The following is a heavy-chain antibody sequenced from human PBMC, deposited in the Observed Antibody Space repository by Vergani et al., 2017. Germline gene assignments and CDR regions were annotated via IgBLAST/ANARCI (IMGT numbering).Heavy chain of an antibody. J-gene: IGHJ3*02. CDR1: GYTFTSYA. CDR3: ARDSPVGYSYGYYAFYI. V-gene: IGHV7-4-1*02. D-gene: IGHD5-18*01. Sequence: QVQLVQSGSELKKPGASVKVSCKASGYTFTSYAMNWVRQAPGQGLEWMGWINTNTGNPTYAQGFTGRFVFSLDTSVSTAYLQISSLKAEDTAVYYCARDSPVGYSYGYYAFYIWGQGTMVTVSS. CDR2: INTNTGNP.